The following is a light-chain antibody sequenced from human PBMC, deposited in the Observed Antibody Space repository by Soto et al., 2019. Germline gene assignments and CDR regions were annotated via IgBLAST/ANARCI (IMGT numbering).Light chain of an antibody. CDR2: DTS. CDR1: QSVSSN. CDR3: QHYNIWPHMLA. Sequence: DIVLTQSPATLSASPGKRATLSCRASQSVSSNSAWYQQKPGQAPRLLIYDTSTRATDIPARFSGSGSGTEFTLTISSLQSEDFAVYYCQHYNIWPHMLAFGGGTKVEI. J-gene: IGKJ4*01. V-gene: IGKV3-15*01.